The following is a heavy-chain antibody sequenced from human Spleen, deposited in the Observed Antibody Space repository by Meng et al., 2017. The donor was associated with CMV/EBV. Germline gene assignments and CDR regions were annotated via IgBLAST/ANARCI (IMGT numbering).Heavy chain of an antibody. CDR3: ARGGYLNPRTPAEFFDF. V-gene: IGHV1-8*01. CDR2: MNPNSGNT. J-gene: IGHJ4*02. CDR1: GYTFTSYD. D-gene: IGHD2-15*01. Sequence: ASVKVSCKASGYTFTSYDINWVRQATGQGLEWMGWMNPNSGNTGYAQKFQGRVTMTRNTSISTAYMELSSLRSEDTAVYYCARGGYLNPRTPAEFFDFWGQGTLVTVSS.